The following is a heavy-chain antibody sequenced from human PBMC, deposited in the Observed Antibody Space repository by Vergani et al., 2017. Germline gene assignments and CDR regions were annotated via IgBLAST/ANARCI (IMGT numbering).Heavy chain of an antibody. CDR2: IWYDGSNK. Sequence: VQLVESGGGLVQPGGSLRLSCAASGFTFSSYAMSWVRQAPGKGLEWVAVIWYDGSNKYYADSVKGRFTISRDNSKNTLYLQMNSLRAEDTAVYYCAKGDPVLDAFDIWGQGTMVTVSS. V-gene: IGHV3-33*06. CDR1: GFTFSSYA. CDR3: AKGDPVLDAFDI. J-gene: IGHJ3*02. D-gene: IGHD2-15*01.